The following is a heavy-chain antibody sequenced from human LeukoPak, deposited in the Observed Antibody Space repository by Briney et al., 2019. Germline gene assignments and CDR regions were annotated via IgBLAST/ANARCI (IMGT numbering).Heavy chain of an antibody. D-gene: IGHD6-19*01. Sequence: GGSLRLSCAASGFTFSSYAMSWVRQAPGKGLEWVSAISGSGGRTYYADSVKGRFTISRDNSKNTLYLQMNSLRAEDTAVYYCAKRDAVADFFDYWGQGTLVTVSS. CDR1: GFTFSSYA. CDR3: AKRDAVADFFDY. J-gene: IGHJ4*02. CDR2: ISGSGGRT. V-gene: IGHV3-23*01.